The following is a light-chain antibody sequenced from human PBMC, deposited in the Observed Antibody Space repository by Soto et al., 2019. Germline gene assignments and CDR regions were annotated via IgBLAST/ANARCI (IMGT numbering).Light chain of an antibody. J-gene: IGLJ2*01. Sequence: SYELTQPLSVSVALGQTARITCGGNNIGSKNVHWYQQKPGQAPVLVIFRDSNRPSGIPERFSGSNSGNTATLTISRAQDGDEADYYCQVWDSSSVVFGGGTKLTFL. V-gene: IGLV3-9*01. CDR1: NIGSKN. CDR2: RDS. CDR3: QVWDSSSVV.